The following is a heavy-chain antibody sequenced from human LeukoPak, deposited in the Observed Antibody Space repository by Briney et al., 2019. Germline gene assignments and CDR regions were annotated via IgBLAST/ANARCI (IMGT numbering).Heavy chain of an antibody. CDR1: GFTFDNYA. Sequence: GGSLRLSCAASGFTFDNYAMHWVRQAPGKGLEWVSIISRNSVYIVYADSVKGRFTISRDNDKKSLELQMNSLRAEDTAFYYCATVRGTYSSGYFFDYWGQGTLVTVSS. J-gene: IGHJ4*02. D-gene: IGHD6-19*01. V-gene: IGHV3-9*01. CDR2: ISRNSVYI. CDR3: ATVRGTYSSGYFFDY.